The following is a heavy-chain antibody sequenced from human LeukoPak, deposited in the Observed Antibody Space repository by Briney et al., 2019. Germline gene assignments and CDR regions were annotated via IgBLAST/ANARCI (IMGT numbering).Heavy chain of an antibody. CDR2: ISSSGSTI. V-gene: IGHV3-48*03. J-gene: IGHJ4*02. D-gene: IGHD5-24*01. CDR3: ARDGYNPYYDY. Sequence: GGSLRLSCAASGFTFSSYEMNWVRQAPGKGLEWVSYISSSGSTIYYADSVKGRFTISRDNAKNSLYLHMNSLRAEDTAVYYCARDGYNPYYDYWGQGTLVTVSS. CDR1: GFTFSSYE.